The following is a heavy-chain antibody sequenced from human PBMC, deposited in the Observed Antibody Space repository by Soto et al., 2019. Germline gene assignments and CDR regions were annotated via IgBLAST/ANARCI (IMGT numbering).Heavy chain of an antibody. D-gene: IGHD2-2*01. CDR3: ARSNPGYCSSTSCYFLYGMAV. Sequence: SSVKVSCKASGGTFSSYAISWVRQAPGQGLEWMGGIIPIFGTANYAQKFQGRVTITADESTSTAYMELGSLRSEDTAVYYCARSNPGYCSSTSCYFLYGMAVWGQGTTVTVSS. CDR1: GGTFSSYA. V-gene: IGHV1-69*13. J-gene: IGHJ6*02. CDR2: IIPIFGTA.